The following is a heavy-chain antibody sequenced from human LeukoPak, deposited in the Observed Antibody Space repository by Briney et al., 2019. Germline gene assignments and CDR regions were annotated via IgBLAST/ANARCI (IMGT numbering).Heavy chain of an antibody. CDR2: IYHSGST. D-gene: IGHD3-10*01. CDR1: GYSISSGYY. CDR3: ARLGEHPYMDV. Sequence: SETLSLTCTVSGYSISSGYYWGWIRQPPGKGLEWIGSIYHSGSTHYKPSLKSRVTISVDTSKNQFSLKLTSVTAADTAVYFCARLGEHPYMDVWGRGTTVTVSS. J-gene: IGHJ6*03. V-gene: IGHV4-38-2*02.